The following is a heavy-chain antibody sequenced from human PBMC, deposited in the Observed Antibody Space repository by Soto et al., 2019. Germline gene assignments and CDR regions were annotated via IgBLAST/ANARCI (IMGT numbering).Heavy chain of an antibody. V-gene: IGHV4-31*03. CDR3: ARGLYDP. J-gene: IGHJ5*02. Sequence: QVQLQESGPGLVKPSQTLSLTCTVSGGSISSGGYSWSWIRQHPGKGLEWIGYISYSGSTYYNPYLKSRVTISVDTSKNQFSLKLSSGTAADTAVYYCARGLYDPWGQGTLVTVSS. CDR2: ISYSGST. CDR1: GGSISSGGYS.